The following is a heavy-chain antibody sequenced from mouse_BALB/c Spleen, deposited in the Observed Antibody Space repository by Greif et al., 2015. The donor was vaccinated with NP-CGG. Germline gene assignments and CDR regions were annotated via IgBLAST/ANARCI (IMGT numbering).Heavy chain of an antibody. CDR1: GFNIKDTY. Sequence: VTLKVCGAELVKPGASVKLPCTASGFNIKDTYMHWVKQRPEQGLEWIGRIDPANGNTKYDPKFQGKATITADTSSNTAYLQLSSPTSEDTAVYYCARGVRLPRYFDVWGAGTTVTVSS. J-gene: IGHJ1*01. V-gene: IGHV14-3*02. CDR2: IDPANGNT. CDR3: ARGVRLPRYFDV. D-gene: IGHD1-2*01.